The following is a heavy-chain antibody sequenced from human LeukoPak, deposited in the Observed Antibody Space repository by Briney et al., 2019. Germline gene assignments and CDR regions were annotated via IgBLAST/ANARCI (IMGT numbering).Heavy chain of an antibody. CDR3: ARGLLEWLFIGPTGSQRPHNWFDP. CDR1: GYTFTGYY. D-gene: IGHD3-3*01. J-gene: IGHJ5*02. Sequence: ASVKVSCKASGYTFTGYYMHWVRQAPGRGLEWMGWINPNSGGTNYAQKFQGRVTMTRDTSISTAYMELSRLRSDDTAVYYCARGLLEWLFIGPTGSQRPHNWFDPWGQGTLVTVSS. CDR2: INPNSGGT. V-gene: IGHV1-2*02.